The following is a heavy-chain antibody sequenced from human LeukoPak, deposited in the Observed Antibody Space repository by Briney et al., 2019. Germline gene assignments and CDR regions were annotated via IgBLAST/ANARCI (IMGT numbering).Heavy chain of an antibody. CDR1: GFTFSSYA. J-gene: IGHJ4*02. CDR3: APASMWYYDSSGPFDY. V-gene: IGHV3-23*01. Sequence: AGGSLRLSCAASGFTFSSYAMSWVRQAPGKGLEWVSAISGSGGSTYYADSVKGRFTISRDNSKNTLYLQMNSLRAEDTAVYYCAPASMWYYDSSGPFDYWGQGTLVTVSS. D-gene: IGHD3-22*01. CDR2: ISGSGGST.